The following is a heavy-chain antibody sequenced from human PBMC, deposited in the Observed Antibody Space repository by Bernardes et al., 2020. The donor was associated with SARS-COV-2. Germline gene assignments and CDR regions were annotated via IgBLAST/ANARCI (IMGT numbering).Heavy chain of an antibody. J-gene: IGHJ6*02. CDR1: GYTFTGYY. CDR2: TNPNSGGT. V-gene: IGHV1-2*02. CDR3: AIPPTNYDRYGMDV. Sequence: ASVKVSCKASGYTFTGYYVHWVRQAPGQGLEWMGWTNPNSGGTNYAQKFQDRVTMTRDTSISTAYMELSRLRSDDTAVYYCAIPPTNYDRYGMDVWGQGTTVTVSS. D-gene: IGHD3-22*01.